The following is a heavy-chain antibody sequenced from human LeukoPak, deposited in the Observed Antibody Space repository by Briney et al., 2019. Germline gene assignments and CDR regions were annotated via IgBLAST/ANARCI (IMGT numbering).Heavy chain of an antibody. J-gene: IGHJ4*02. CDR2: IYYSGST. Sequence: SETLSLTCTVSGGSISSYYWSWIRQPPGKGLEWIGYIYYSGSTNYNPSLKSRVTISVDTSKNQFSLKLSSVTAADTAVYYCARPILPGIAAGSFGYWGQGTLVTVSS. D-gene: IGHD6-13*01. CDR1: GGSISSYY. CDR3: ARPILPGIAAGSFGY. V-gene: IGHV4-59*08.